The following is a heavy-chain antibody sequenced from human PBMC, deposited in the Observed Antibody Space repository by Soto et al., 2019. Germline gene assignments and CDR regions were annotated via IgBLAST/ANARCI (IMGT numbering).Heavy chain of an antibody. D-gene: IGHD7-27*01. V-gene: IGHV1-3*01. CDR1: GYTFSSYA. Sequence: QVHLVQSGAEVRKPGASVKVSCKASGYTFSSYAMHWVRQAPGQRLEWMGWINAGYGNTKSSQKFQDRVTISRDTSASTAYMELTSLRSEDTAVYYCARGTGDGTFDFWSKGTLVTVSS. J-gene: IGHJ4*02. CDR2: INAGYGNT. CDR3: ARGTGDGTFDF.